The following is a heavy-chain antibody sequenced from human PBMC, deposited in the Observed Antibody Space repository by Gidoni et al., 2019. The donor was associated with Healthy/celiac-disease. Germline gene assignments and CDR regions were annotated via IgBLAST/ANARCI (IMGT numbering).Heavy chain of an antibody. D-gene: IGHD6-19*01. CDR2: ISSSSSYT. CDR1: GFTFSDYY. J-gene: IGHJ4*02. V-gene: IGHV3-11*06. Sequence: QVQLVESGGGLVKPGGSLRLSCAASGFTFSDYYMSWIRQAPGKGLEWVSYISSSSSYTNYADSVKGRFTISRDNAKNSLYLQMNSLRAEDTAVYYCARAPLSPAYSSGWYRGGIFDYWGQGTLVTVSS. CDR3: ARAPLSPAYSSGWYRGGIFDY.